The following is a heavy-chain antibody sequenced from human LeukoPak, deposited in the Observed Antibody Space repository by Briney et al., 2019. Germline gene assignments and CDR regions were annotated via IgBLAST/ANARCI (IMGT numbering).Heavy chain of an antibody. V-gene: IGHV4-4*07. CDR1: GGSISSYY. J-gene: IGHJ4*02. D-gene: IGHD3-22*01. Sequence: SEPLSLPCHVPGGSISSYYWSWIRQPAGKGLEWIGRLYTSGSTNYNPSLKSRVTMSVDTSKNQFSLKLTSVTAADTAVYYCARGGSSGYYYGWGQGTLVTVSS. CDR2: LYTSGST. CDR3: ARGGSSGYYYG.